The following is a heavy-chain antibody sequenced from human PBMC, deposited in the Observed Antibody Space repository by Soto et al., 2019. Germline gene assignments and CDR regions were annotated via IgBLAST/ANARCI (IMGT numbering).Heavy chain of an antibody. D-gene: IGHD1-7*01. CDR1: GFTFSNAG. Sequence: EVQVVESGGGLVKPGGSLRLSCEASGFTFSNAGMNWVRQAPGKGLEWIGRIKSKTDGGTTDYAAPVKGRFTISRDDSKNTLYLQMNSLKTEDTAVYYCTTGFGWNSYREFDYWGQGTLVTVSS. CDR2: IKSKTDGGTT. CDR3: TTGFGWNSYREFDY. V-gene: IGHV3-15*07. J-gene: IGHJ4*02.